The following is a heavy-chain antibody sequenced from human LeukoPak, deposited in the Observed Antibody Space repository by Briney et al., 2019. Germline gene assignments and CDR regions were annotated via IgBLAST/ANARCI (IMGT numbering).Heavy chain of an antibody. V-gene: IGHV3-48*01. CDR2: ISSSSSTI. Sequence: QTGGSLRLSCAASGFTFSSYNMNWVRQAPGKGLEWVSYISSSSSTIYYPDSVKGRFTISRDNAKNSLYLQMNSLRAEDMAVYYCARNFWSGYEMSYYFDYWGQGTLVTVSS. CDR3: ARNFWSGYEMSYYFDY. CDR1: GFTFSSYN. D-gene: IGHD3-3*01. J-gene: IGHJ4*02.